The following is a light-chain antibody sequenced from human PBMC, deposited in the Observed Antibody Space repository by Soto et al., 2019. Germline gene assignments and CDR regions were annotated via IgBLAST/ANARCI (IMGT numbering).Light chain of an antibody. V-gene: IGKV1-5*01. J-gene: IGKJ1*01. CDR1: QSIGSW. Sequence: DIQMTQSPSTLSASVGDRVTITCRASQSIGSWLAWYQQKPGKAPRLLIYDASSLESGVPSRFSGSGSGTEFTLTISSLEPEDFAVYYCQHRSNWQWTFGQGTKVDIK. CDR3: QHRSNWQWT. CDR2: DAS.